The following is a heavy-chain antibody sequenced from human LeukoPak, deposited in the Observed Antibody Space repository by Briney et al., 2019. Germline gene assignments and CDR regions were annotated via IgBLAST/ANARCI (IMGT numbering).Heavy chain of an antibody. CDR2: TWYDGSNQ. J-gene: IGHJ4*02. CDR3: ARRITMTIDY. D-gene: IGHD3-22*01. Sequence: GRSLRLSCEASGFTFSTYGMHWVRQAPGKGLEWVAVTWYDGSNQYYADSVKGRFTISRDNAKNSLYLQMNSLRAEDTAVYYCARRITMTIDYWGQGTLVTVSS. V-gene: IGHV3-33*01. CDR1: GFTFSTYG.